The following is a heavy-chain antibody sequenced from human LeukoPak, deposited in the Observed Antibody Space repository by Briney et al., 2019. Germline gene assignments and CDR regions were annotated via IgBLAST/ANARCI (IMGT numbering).Heavy chain of an antibody. CDR2: TYYRSQWYY. J-gene: IGHJ4*02. V-gene: IGHV6-1*01. D-gene: IGHD5-24*01. CDR1: GESVSSTGAS. Sequence: SQTLSLTCAISGESVSSTGASWDWIRQSPSRGLEWLGRTYYRSQWYYEYALSVKSRIIVAPDTSKNQYSLQLNSVTPEDTAVYYCVRGNYNFDYWGQGSLVTVSS. CDR3: VRGNYNFDY.